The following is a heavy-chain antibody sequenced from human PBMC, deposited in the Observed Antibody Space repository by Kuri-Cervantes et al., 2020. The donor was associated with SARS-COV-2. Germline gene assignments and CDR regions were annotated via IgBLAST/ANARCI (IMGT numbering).Heavy chain of an antibody. J-gene: IGHJ6*02. D-gene: IGHD3-10*01. CDR2: ISGSGGST. CDR3: ARDWGLLWFDLDYYDMDV. V-gene: IGHV3-23*01. Sequence: LSLTCAASGFTFSSYAMSRVRQAPGKGLEWVSAISGSGGSTYYADSVKGRFTISRDNAKNSLYLQMNSLRAEDTAVYYCARDWGLLWFDLDYYDMDVWGQGTTVTVSS. CDR1: GFTFSSYA.